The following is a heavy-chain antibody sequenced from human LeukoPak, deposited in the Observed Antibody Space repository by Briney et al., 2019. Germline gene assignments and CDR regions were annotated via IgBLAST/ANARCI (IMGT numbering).Heavy chain of an antibody. CDR1: GYTFTSYD. V-gene: IGHV1-8*01. CDR2: MNPNSGNT. CDR3: ARTGSGSNMDV. J-gene: IGHJ6*03. Sequence: GASVKVSCKASGYTFTSYDINWVRQATGQGLEWMGWMNPNSGNTGYAQKFQGRVTMTRDTSISTAYMELSRLRSDDTAVYYCARTGSGSNMDVWGKGTTVTVSS. D-gene: IGHD1-26*01.